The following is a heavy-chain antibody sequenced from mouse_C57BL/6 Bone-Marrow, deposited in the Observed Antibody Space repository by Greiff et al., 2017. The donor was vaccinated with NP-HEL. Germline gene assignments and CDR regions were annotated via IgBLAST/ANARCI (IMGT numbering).Heavy chain of an antibody. CDR3: ARGRIWYDYDAWFAY. V-gene: IGHV1-69*01. J-gene: IGHJ3*01. CDR1: GYTFTSYW. D-gene: IGHD2-4*01. Sequence: QVQLQQPGAELVMPGASVKLSCKASGYTFTSYWMHWVKQRPGQGLEWIGEIDPSDSYTNYNQKFKGKSTLTVDKSSSTAYMQLSSLTSEDSAVYYCARGRIWYDYDAWFAYWGQGTLVTVSA. CDR2: IDPSDSYT.